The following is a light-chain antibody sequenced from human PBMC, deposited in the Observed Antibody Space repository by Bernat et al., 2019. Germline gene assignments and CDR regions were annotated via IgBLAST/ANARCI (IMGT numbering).Light chain of an antibody. J-gene: IGLJ3*02. Sequence: SYELTQPPSVSVSPGQTARITCSGDALPRKFAYWYQQKSGQAPVLVIYEDLKRPSGIPERFSGSSSGTVATLTISGAQVEDEADYYCYSSDSSGSHWVFGGGTELTVL. CDR2: EDL. V-gene: IGLV3-10*01. CDR3: YSSDSSGSHWV. CDR1: ALPRKF.